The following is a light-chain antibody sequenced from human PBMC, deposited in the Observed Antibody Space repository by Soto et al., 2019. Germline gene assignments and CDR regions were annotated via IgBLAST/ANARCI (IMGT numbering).Light chain of an antibody. CDR3: QQRSNWPKP. J-gene: IGKJ1*01. Sequence: GLSQSPAALSLSPGERATLSCRASQSVSSYLAWYQQKPGQAPRLLIYDASNRATGIPARFSGSGSGTDFTLTISSLEPEDFAVYYCQQRSNWPKPFGQGSKADI. V-gene: IGKV3-11*01. CDR2: DAS. CDR1: QSVSSY.